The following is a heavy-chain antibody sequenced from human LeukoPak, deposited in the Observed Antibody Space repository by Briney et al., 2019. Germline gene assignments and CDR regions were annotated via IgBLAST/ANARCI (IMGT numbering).Heavy chain of an antibody. V-gene: IGHV1-18*01. J-gene: IGHJ4*02. Sequence: ASVKVSRNASGYIFSSYGISWVRQAPGQGLEWMGWISAYKGNTDCAQKFQGRLTMTTDTSTRTAYMELRSLRSDDTAVYYCARHLKITMETTSGYWGQGTLVIVSS. CDR3: ARHLKITMETTSGY. CDR1: GYIFSSYG. D-gene: IGHD3-10*01. CDR2: ISAYKGNT.